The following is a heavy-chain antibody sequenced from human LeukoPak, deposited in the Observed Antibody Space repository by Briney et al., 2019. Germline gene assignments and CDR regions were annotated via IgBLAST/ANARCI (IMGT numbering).Heavy chain of an antibody. V-gene: IGHV1-2*04. Sequence: VASVKVSCTASGYTFTGYYMHWVRQAPGQGLEWMGWINPNSGGTNYAQKFQGWVTMTRDTSISTAYMELSRLRSDDTAVYYCARDSRARSYYYYGMDVWGQGTTVTVSS. CDR3: ARDSRARSYYYYGMDV. CDR2: INPNSGGT. J-gene: IGHJ6*02. D-gene: IGHD2/OR15-2a*01. CDR1: GYTFTGYY.